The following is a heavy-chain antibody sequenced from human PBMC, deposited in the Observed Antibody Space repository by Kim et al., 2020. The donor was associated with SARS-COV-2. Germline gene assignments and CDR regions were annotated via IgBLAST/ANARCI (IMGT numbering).Heavy chain of an antibody. D-gene: IGHD6-13*01. Sequence: GGSLRLSCAASGFTFSSYSMNWVRQAPGKGLEWVSSISSSSSYIYYADSVKGRFTISRDNAKNSLYLQMNSLRAEDRAVYYCASDTGYSSSWTAGGGYYFDYWGQGTLVTVSS. CDR3: ASDTGYSSSWTAGGGYYFDY. V-gene: IGHV3-21*01. J-gene: IGHJ4*02. CDR1: GFTFSSYS. CDR2: ISSSSSYI.